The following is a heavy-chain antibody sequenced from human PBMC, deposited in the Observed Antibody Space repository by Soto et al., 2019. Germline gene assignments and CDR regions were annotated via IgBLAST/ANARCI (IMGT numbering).Heavy chain of an antibody. Sequence: SETLSLTCAVSGASVSSTYWWSWVRQPPGKGPEWIGEINHRGSANYNPSLKSRVTMSLDIFKSQFSLRLTSVTAADTAVYFCARYNAASGTYYFDYWGRGALVTVSS. CDR2: INHRGSA. D-gene: IGHD6-13*01. V-gene: IGHV4-4*02. CDR1: GASVSSTYW. CDR3: ARYNAASGTYYFDY. J-gene: IGHJ4*02.